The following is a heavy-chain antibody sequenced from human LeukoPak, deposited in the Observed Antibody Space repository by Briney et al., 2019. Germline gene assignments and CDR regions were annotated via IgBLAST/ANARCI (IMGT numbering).Heavy chain of an antibody. Sequence: SETLSLTCTVSGGSISSYYWSWIRQPPGKGLEWIGYIYYSGTTNYNPSLKSRVTISVATSKNQFSLKRSSVTAADTAVYYCARHGTQYSSSWYAVGVFDTSGQGDLVTVSS. V-gene: IGHV4-59*08. D-gene: IGHD6-13*01. CDR2: IYYSGTT. J-gene: IGHJ5*02. CDR3: ARHGTQYSSSWYAVGVFDT. CDR1: GGSISSYY.